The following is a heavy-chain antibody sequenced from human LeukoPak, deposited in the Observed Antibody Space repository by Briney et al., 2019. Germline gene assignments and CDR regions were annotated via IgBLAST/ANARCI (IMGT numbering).Heavy chain of an antibody. V-gene: IGHV1-2*02. J-gene: IGHJ4*02. D-gene: IGHD5-24*01. CDR2: INPNRGGT. CDR1: GDTFTGYY. CDR3: ARSRGMATSNFDY. Sequence: ASVKGSCKASGDTFTGYYMHWVRQAPGQGLEWMGCINPNRGGTKYAQNFQGRVTMTRVTSISTAYMEVTRLRSDDTAVYYCARSRGMATSNFDYWGQGTLVTVSS.